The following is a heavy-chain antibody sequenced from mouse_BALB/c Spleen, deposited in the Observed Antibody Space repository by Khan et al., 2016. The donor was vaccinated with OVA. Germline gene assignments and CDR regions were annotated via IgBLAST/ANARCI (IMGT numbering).Heavy chain of an antibody. V-gene: IGHV1-18*01. CDR2: INPNNGDT. CDR1: GYTFTDFI. D-gene: IGHD2-2*01. Sequence: VRLQQSGPELVKPGASVKIPCKASGYTFTDFIIDWVKQSLGESLEWIGDINPNNGDTIYNQKFKGKATLTVDKSSSTAYMDLRSLTSEDTAVYYCARHGYGGFAYWGQGTLVTVSA. J-gene: IGHJ3*01. CDR3: ARHGYGGFAY.